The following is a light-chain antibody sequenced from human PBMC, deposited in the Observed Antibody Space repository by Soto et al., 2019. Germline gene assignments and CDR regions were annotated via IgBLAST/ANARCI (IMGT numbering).Light chain of an antibody. Sequence: EIVMTQSPATLSLSPGERVTLSCRASQSVSSKLAWYQQKPGQAPRLLIYGASIRATDIPARFSGSGSGTEFTLIISRLQSEDFAIFYCQQYSNWPYTFGQGTKVDIK. CDR1: QSVSSK. CDR2: GAS. J-gene: IGKJ2*01. V-gene: IGKV3-15*01. CDR3: QQYSNWPYT.